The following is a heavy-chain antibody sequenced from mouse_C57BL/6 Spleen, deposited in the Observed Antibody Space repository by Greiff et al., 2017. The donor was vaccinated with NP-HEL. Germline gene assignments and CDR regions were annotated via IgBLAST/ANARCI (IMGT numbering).Heavy chain of an antibody. CDR3: ASTYYGSSLYYFDY. J-gene: IGHJ2*01. CDR2: INPNYGTT. CDR1: GYSFTDYN. V-gene: IGHV1-39*01. D-gene: IGHD1-1*01. Sequence: VQLQQSGPELVKPGASVKISCKASGYSFTDYNMNWVKQSNGKSLEWIGVINPNYGTTSYNQKFKGKATLTVDKSSSTAYMQLNSLTSEDSAVYYCASTYYGSSLYYFDYWGQGTTLTVAS.